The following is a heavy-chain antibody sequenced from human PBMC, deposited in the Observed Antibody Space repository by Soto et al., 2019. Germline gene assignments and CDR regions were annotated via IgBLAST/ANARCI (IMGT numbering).Heavy chain of an antibody. J-gene: IGHJ6*02. D-gene: IGHD3-3*01. CDR2: INPNSGGT. V-gene: IGHV1-2*02. CDR3: ATYDFWGGLRGIYYYYGMDV. Sequence: ASVKVSCKASGYTFTGYYMHWVRQAPGQGLEWMGWINPNSGGTNYAQKFQGRVTMTRDTSISTAYMELSRLRSDDTAVYYCATYDFWGGLRGIYYYYGMDVWGQGTTVTVSS. CDR1: GYTFTGYY.